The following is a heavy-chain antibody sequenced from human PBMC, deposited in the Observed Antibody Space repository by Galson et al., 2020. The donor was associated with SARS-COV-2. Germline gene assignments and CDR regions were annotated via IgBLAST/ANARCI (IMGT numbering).Heavy chain of an antibody. CDR3: ARRQYGEDAPGVFDI. Sequence: SETLSLTCTVSGTSISSSSYSWNWIRQPPGKGLEWIGYISHTGGTYYNPSLKSRITISGDRSKNQFSLRLSSVTAADAAVYFCARRQYGEDAPGVFDIWGQGTRVTVSS. V-gene: IGHV4-30-2*01. CDR1: GTSISSSSYS. J-gene: IGHJ3*02. D-gene: IGHD4-17*01. CDR2: ISHTGGT.